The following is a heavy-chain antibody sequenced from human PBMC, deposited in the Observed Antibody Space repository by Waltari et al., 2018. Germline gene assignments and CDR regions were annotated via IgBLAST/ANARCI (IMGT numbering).Heavy chain of an antibody. CDR2: IKTDGSET. V-gene: IGHV3-7*01. J-gene: IGHJ4*02. CDR1: GFTFSSSW. Sequence: EVQVVESGGGLVQPGGSLRPSLAASGFTFSSSWMTWVRQDTGKGLEWVAKIKTDGSETYYVDSVKGRFTISRDNTKNSLYLQMSSLRAEDTAVYYCAIGGVETSWYWRYWGQGTLVTVSS. CDR3: AIGGVETSWYWRY. D-gene: IGHD6-13*01.